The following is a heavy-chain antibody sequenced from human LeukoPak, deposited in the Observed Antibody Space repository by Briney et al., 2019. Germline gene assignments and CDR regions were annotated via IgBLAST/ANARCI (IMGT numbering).Heavy chain of an antibody. V-gene: IGHV1-69*05. CDR1: GGTFSSYA. CDR2: IIPIFGTA. D-gene: IGHD5-24*01. CDR3: ARAAFLDSDGYNYYFDY. J-gene: IGHJ4*02. Sequence: SVKVSCKASGGTFSSYAISWLRQAPGQGLEWMGRIIPIFGTANYAQKFQGRVTITTDESTSTAYMELSSLRSEDTAVYYCARAAFLDSDGYNYYFDYWGQGTLVTVSS.